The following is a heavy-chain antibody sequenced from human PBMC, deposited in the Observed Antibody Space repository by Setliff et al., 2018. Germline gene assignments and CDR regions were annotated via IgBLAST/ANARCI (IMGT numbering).Heavy chain of an antibody. J-gene: IGHJ3*02. D-gene: IGHD3-3*01. CDR3: ARDGFPYHDEGDFDI. CDR2: INPSSGRT. CDR1: GYTFTSHY. V-gene: IGHV1-46*01. Sequence: ASVKVSCMPSGYTFTSHYMHWVRQAPGLGLEWMGTINPSSGRTSYAQKFQGRVTMTRDTSTSTVYMDMSSLRPEDTAVYYCARDGFPYHDEGDFDIWGQGTMVTVSS.